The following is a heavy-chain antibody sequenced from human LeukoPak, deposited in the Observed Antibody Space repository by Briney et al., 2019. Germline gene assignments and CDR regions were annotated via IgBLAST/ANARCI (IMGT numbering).Heavy chain of an antibody. CDR1: GGSFSGYY. Sequence: PSETLSLTCAVYGGSFSGYYWSWIRQPPGKGLEWIGEINHSGSTNYNPSLKSRVTISVDTSKNQFSLKLSSVTAADTAVYYCARGGQGRIAVADGGFDYWGQGTLVTVSP. V-gene: IGHV4-34*01. D-gene: IGHD6-19*01. CDR3: ARGGQGRIAVADGGFDY. J-gene: IGHJ4*02. CDR2: INHSGST.